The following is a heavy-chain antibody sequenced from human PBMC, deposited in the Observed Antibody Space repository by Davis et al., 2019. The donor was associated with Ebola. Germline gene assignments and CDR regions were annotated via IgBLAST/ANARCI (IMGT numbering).Heavy chain of an antibody. V-gene: IGHV1-46*01. D-gene: IGHD5-12*01. CDR2: INPSGGST. CDR3: ARVGVWLRPTYYNYYGMDV. Sequence: ASVKVSCKASGGTFSSYAISWVRQAPGQGLEWMGIINPSGGSTSYAQKFQGRVTMTSDTSTSTVYMELSSLRAEDTAVYYCARVGVWLRPTYYNYYGMDVWGQGTTVTVSS. J-gene: IGHJ6*02. CDR1: GGTFSSYA.